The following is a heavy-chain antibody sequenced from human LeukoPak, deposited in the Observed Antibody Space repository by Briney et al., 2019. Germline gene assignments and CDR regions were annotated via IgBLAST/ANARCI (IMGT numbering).Heavy chain of an antibody. CDR1: GGTFSSYA. V-gene: IGHV1-69*13. Sequence: VASVKVSCKASGGTFSSYAISWVRQAPGQGVEWMGGIIPIFGTANYAQMFQGRVTITADESTSTAYMELSSLRSEDTAVYYCARGVYGSSGFSFDYWGQGTLVTVSS. D-gene: IGHD6-19*01. CDR3: ARGVYGSSGFSFDY. J-gene: IGHJ4*02. CDR2: IIPIFGTA.